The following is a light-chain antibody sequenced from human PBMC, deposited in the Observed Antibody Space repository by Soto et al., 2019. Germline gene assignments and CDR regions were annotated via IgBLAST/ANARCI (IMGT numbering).Light chain of an antibody. J-gene: IGKJ3*01. CDR1: QSISSY. CDR2: AAS. V-gene: IGKV1-39*01. CDR3: RQTYSTLT. Sequence: DIQMTQSPSSLSASVGDRVTITCRASQSISSYLNWYQQKPGKAPKLLIYAASSLQSGVPSRFSGSGSGTDFPLTISILQPEDFATYYCRQTYSTLTFGPGTKVDIK.